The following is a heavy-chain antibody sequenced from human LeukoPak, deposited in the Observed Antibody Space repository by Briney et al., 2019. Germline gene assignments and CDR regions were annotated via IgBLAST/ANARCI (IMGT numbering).Heavy chain of an antibody. CDR3: ARQVVYGGNLGTVDY. Sequence: PSETLSLTCTVSGGSISSSSYYWGWIRQPPGKGLEWIGSIYYSGSTYYNPSLKSRVTISVDTSKNQFSLKLSSVTAADTAVYYCARQVVYGGNLGTVDYWGQGTLVTVSA. CDR1: GGSISSSSYY. V-gene: IGHV4-39*01. D-gene: IGHD4-23*01. J-gene: IGHJ4*02. CDR2: IYYSGST.